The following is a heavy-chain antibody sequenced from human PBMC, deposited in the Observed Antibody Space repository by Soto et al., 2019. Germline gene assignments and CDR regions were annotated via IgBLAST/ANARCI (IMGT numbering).Heavy chain of an antibody. Sequence: PGGSLRLSCAASGFPFDAYTMHWVRQAPGKGLVWVSHINSDGTDTNYADSVKGRFTISRDNAKNTVYLQMNSLRAEDTAVYYCARDWSYALNYWGQGSLVTVSS. D-gene: IGHD3-16*01. CDR3: ARDWSYALNY. CDR2: INSDGTDT. J-gene: IGHJ4*02. V-gene: IGHV3-74*01. CDR1: GFPFDAYT.